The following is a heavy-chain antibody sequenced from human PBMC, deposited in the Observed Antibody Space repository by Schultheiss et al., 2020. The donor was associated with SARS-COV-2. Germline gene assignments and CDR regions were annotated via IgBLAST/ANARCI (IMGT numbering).Heavy chain of an antibody. V-gene: IGHV3-21*01. D-gene: IGHD5-12*01. CDR3: ARGGSGYSGYDWVY. CDR1: GFTFSSYS. J-gene: IGHJ4*02. Sequence: GESLKISCAASGFTFSSYSMNWVRQAPGKGLEWVSSISSSSSYIYYADSVKGRFTISRDNAKNSLYLQMNSLRAEDTAVYYCARGGSGYSGYDWVYWGQGTLVTVSS. CDR2: ISSSSSYI.